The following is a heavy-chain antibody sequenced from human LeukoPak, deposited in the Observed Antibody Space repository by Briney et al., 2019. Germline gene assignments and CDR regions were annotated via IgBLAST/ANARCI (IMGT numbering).Heavy chain of an antibody. CDR3: ARGSWYILS. D-gene: IGHD6-13*01. CDR1: GGSISSSSYY. CDR2: IYYSGST. J-gene: IGHJ5*02. V-gene: IGHV4-39*07. Sequence: SETLSLTCTVSGGSISSSSYYWGWIRQPPGKGLEWIGSIYYSGSTYYNPSLKSRVTISVDTSKNQFSLKLSSVTAADTAVYYCARGSWYILSWGQGTLVTVSS.